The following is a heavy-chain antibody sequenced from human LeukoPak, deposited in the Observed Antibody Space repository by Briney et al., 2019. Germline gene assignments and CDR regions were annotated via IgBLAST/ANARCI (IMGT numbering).Heavy chain of an antibody. J-gene: IGHJ4*02. D-gene: IGHD2-21*02. CDR3: AKDLAYCGGDCYSPLDY. CDR2: IRYDGSNK. Sequence: GGSLILSCAASGFTFSSYGMHWVRQAPGKGLEWVAFIRYDGSNKYYADSVKGRFTISRDNSKNTLYLQMNSLRAEDTAVYYCAKDLAYCGGDCYSPLDYWGQGTLVTVSS. CDR1: GFTFSSYG. V-gene: IGHV3-30*02.